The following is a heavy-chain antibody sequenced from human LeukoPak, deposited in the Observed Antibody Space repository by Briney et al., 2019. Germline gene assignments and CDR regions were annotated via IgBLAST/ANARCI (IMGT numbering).Heavy chain of an antibody. CDR1: GFTFTNHA. V-gene: IGHV3-64*01. J-gene: IGHJ6*03. Sequence: GGSLRLSCAASGFTFTNHAMQWVRQAPGKGLEYVSAISGNGGSTNYANSVKGRFTISRDNSKNTVYLQMDSLRAEDMAVYYCARAGVIRYVAWLINYYMDVWGKGTTVTVSS. CDR2: ISGNGGST. D-gene: IGHD3-9*01. CDR3: ARAGVIRYVAWLINYYMDV.